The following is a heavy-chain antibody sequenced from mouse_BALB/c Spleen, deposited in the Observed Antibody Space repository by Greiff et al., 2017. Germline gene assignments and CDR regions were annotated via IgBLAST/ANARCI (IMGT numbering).Heavy chain of an antibody. V-gene: IGHV5-4*02. CDR1: GFTFSDYY. CDR2: ISDGGSYT. Sequence: EVKVVESGGGLVKPGGSLKLSCAASGFTFSDYYMYWVRQTPEKRLEWVATISDGGSYTYYPDSVKGRFTISRDNAKNNLYLQMSSLKSEDTAMYYCARDQGSSGYFAYWGQGTLVTVSA. D-gene: IGHD3-1*01. J-gene: IGHJ3*01. CDR3: ARDQGSSGYFAY.